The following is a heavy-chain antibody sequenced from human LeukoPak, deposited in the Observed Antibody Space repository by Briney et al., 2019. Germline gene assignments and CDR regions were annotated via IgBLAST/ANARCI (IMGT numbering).Heavy chain of an antibody. D-gene: IGHD3-10*01. J-gene: IGHJ4*02. Sequence: GGSLRLCCAASGFTLSSYGMHWVRQAQGKGLEWVAFIRYDGSNKYYADSVKGRFTISRDNSENTLWLQMTSLRAEDTAVYYCAKAPVRGVISHLDYWGQGTLVTVSS. CDR1: GFTLSSYG. V-gene: IGHV3-30*02. CDR2: IRYDGSNK. CDR3: AKAPVRGVISHLDY.